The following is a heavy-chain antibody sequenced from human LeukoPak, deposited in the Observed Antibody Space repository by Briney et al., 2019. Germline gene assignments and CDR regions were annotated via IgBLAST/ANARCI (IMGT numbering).Heavy chain of an antibody. J-gene: IGHJ4*02. CDR1: GYSISSGYY. V-gene: IGHV4-38-2*02. CDR2: IYHSGST. CDR3: ARDDYYYDSSGYYSTFDY. D-gene: IGHD3-22*01. Sequence: SETLSLTCTVSGYSISSGYYWGWIRQPPGKGLEWIGSIYHSGSTYYNPSPKSRVTISVDTSKNQFSLKLSSVTAADTAVYYCARDDYYYDSSGYYSTFDYWGQGTLVTVSS.